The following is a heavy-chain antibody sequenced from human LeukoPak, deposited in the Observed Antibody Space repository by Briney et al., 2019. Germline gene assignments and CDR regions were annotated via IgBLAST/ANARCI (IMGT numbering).Heavy chain of an antibody. CDR3: ARDEVQLWLRPNAFDI. V-gene: IGHV3-48*03. J-gene: IGHJ3*02. D-gene: IGHD5-18*01. Sequence: PGGSLRLSCAASGFTFSSYEMNWVRQAPGKGLEWVSYISSSGSTIYYADSVKGRFTISRDNAKNSLYLQMNSLRAEDTAVYYCARDEVQLWLRPNAFDIWGQGTMVTVSS. CDR1: GFTFSSYE. CDR2: ISSSGSTI.